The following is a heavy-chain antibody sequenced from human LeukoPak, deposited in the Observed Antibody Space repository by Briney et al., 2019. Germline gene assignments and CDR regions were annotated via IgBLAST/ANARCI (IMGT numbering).Heavy chain of an antibody. CDR2: INWNGGST. V-gene: IGHV3-20*04. CDR3: ARETLGSSTSPYYYYYMDV. Sequence: GGSLRLSCAASGFTFGDYGMSWVRQAPGKGLEWVSGINWNGGSTGYADSVKGRFTISRDNAKNSLYLQMNSLRAEDTALYYCARETLGSSTSPYYYYYMDVWGKGTTVTVSS. CDR1: GFTFGDYG. D-gene: IGHD2-2*01. J-gene: IGHJ6*03.